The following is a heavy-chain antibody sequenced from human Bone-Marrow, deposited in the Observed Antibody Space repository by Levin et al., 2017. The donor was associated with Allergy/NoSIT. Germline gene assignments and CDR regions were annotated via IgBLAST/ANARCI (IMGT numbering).Heavy chain of an antibody. CDR2: INQRGNEK. Sequence: ETLSLTCAASGFTFSDYWMNWVRQAPGKGLEWVANINQRGNEKYYVDSVKGRFTISRDNPKNSLDLQMNSLRAEDTAVYYCARDGVAPGVYFDSWGQGVLVIVSS. J-gene: IGHJ4*02. V-gene: IGHV3-7*01. D-gene: IGHD2-2*01. CDR1: GFTFSDYW. CDR3: ARDGVAPGVYFDS.